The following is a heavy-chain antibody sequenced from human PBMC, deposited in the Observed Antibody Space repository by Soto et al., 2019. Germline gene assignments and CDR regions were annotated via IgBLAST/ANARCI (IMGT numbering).Heavy chain of an antibody. J-gene: IGHJ5*02. V-gene: IGHV1-18*04. CDR1: GYTFTSYG. CDR2: ISAYNGNT. CDR3: ARDGSLYCSSTRCYYNWFDH. Sequence: ASVKVSCKASGYTFTSYGISWVRQAPGQGLEWMGWISAYNGNTNYAQKLQGRVTMTTDTSTSTAYMELRSLRSDDTAVYYCARDGSLYCSSTRCYYNWFDHWGQGTLVTVSS. D-gene: IGHD2-2*01.